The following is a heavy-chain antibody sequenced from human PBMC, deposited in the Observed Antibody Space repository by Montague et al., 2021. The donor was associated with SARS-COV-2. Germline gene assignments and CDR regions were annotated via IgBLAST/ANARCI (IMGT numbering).Heavy chain of an antibody. J-gene: IGHJ6*02. CDR3: VRDGGLRFSGGDMDV. Sequence: TLSLTCNVSGGSMISGGYYWSWIRQPPGKGLEWIGYVYSGGTTYYNPSLKSRVTISEGMSKNQFSLRLTSVTAADTAVYYCVRDGGLRFSGGDMDVWGQGTTVTVSS. CDR1: GGSMISGGYY. V-gene: IGHV4-31*03. CDR2: VYSGGTT. D-gene: IGHD3-3*01.